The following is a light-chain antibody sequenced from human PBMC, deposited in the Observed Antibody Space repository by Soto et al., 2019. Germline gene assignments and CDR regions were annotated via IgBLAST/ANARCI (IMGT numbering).Light chain of an antibody. CDR1: QGVSSN. Sequence: EIVMTQSPTTLSVSPGERATLSCRASQGVSSNLAWYQQKPGQAPRLLIYGASSRATGIPDRFSGSGSGTDFTLTISRLEPEDFAVYYCHQYGSSRRTFGQGAKVDIK. J-gene: IGKJ1*01. V-gene: IGKV3-20*01. CDR2: GAS. CDR3: HQYGSSRRT.